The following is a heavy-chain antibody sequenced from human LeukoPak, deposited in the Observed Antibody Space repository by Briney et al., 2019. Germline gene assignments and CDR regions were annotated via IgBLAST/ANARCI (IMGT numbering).Heavy chain of an antibody. V-gene: IGHV1-18*01. CDR3: ARVVEYYGSGSFLPWGY. CDR2: ISAYNGNT. CDR1: GYTFTSYG. Sequence: VASVKVSCKASGYTFTSYGISWVRQAPGQGLEWMGWISAYNGNTNYAQKLQGRVTMTTDTSTSTAYMELRSLRSDDTAVYYCARVVEYYGSGSFLPWGYWGQGTLVTVSS. J-gene: IGHJ4*02. D-gene: IGHD3-10*01.